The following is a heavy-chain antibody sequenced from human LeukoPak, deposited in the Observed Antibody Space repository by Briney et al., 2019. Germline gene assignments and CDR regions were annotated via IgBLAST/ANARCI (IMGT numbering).Heavy chain of an antibody. J-gene: IGHJ3*02. Sequence: PSETLSLTCAVYGGSFSGYYWSWIRQPPGKGLEWIGEINHSGSTNYNPSLKSRVTISVDTSKNQFSLKLSSVTPADTAVYYCARVGYGDYLGAFDIWGQGTMVTVSS. V-gene: IGHV4-34*01. CDR1: GGSFSGYY. CDR3: ARVGYGDYLGAFDI. D-gene: IGHD4-17*01. CDR2: INHSGST.